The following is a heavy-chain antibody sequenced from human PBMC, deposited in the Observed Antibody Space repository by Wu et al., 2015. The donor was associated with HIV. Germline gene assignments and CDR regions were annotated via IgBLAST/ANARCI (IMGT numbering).Heavy chain of an antibody. V-gene: IGHV1-2*02. CDR3: ARLQSLSGFYSNADY. CDR1: GYTFTDYY. Sequence: QVQLLQSGAEVKKPGASVMVSCKASGYTFTDYYMYWVRQAPGQGLEWMGWINPNRGGTKYAQKFQGRVTMTRDTAVSTAYMELNSLRPDDTAVYYCARLQSLSGFYSNADYWGQGTLVTVSS. CDR2: INPNRGGT. D-gene: IGHD3-22*01. J-gene: IGHJ4*02.